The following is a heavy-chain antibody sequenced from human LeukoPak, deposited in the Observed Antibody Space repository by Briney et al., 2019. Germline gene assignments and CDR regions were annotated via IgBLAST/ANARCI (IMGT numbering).Heavy chain of an antibody. Sequence: EASVKVSCKASGYTFTNYYMRWVRQAPGQGLEWMGIINPSGGSTSYAQKFQGRVTMTRDTSTSTAYMELSSLRSEDTAVYYCARAEPPAHYDFWSGYLYYFDYWGQGTLVTVSS. D-gene: IGHD3-3*01. J-gene: IGHJ4*02. V-gene: IGHV1-46*01. CDR2: INPSGGST. CDR1: GYTFTNYY. CDR3: ARAEPPAHYDFWSGYLYYFDY.